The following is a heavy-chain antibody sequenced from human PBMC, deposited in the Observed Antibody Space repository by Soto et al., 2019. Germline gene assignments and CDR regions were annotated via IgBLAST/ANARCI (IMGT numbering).Heavy chain of an antibody. V-gene: IGHV3-21*04. Sequence: GGSLRLSCAASGFTFSSYSMNWVRQAPGKGLEWVSSISSSSSYIYYADSVKGRFTISRDNSKNTLYLQMSSLRAEDTAAYYCAKLPLSMQYIDYSGQGTLVTVSS. CDR3: AKLPLSMQYIDY. CDR1: GFTFSSYS. J-gene: IGHJ4*02. D-gene: IGHD2-2*01. CDR2: ISSSSSYI.